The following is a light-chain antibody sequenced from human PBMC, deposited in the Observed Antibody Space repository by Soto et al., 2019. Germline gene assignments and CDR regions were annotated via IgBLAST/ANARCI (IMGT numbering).Light chain of an antibody. V-gene: IGKV3-20*01. J-gene: IGKJ4*01. CDR1: QSVSTSY. CDR2: GAS. CDR3: QQYGSVPLT. Sequence: EIVLKQAPGTLSLSPGERATLSCRASQSVSTSYLAWYQQQPGPAPRLLIDGASSRATGIQDRFSGSGSGADFTLTISRLEPEDCAVYYCQQYGSVPLTFGGGTKVEIK.